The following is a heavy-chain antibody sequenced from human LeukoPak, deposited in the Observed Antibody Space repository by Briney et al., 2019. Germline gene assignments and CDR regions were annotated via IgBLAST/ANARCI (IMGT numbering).Heavy chain of an antibody. D-gene: IGHD5-12*01. J-gene: IGHJ4*02. CDR3: ASFGYSGYDLGY. Sequence: ASVKVSCKASGYTFTSYYMHWVRQAPGQGLEWMGIINPSGGSTSYAQKFQGRVTMTGDTSTNTVYMELSSLRSEDTAVYYCASFGYSGYDLGYWGQGTLVTVSS. CDR1: GYTFTSYY. CDR2: INPSGGST. V-gene: IGHV1-46*01.